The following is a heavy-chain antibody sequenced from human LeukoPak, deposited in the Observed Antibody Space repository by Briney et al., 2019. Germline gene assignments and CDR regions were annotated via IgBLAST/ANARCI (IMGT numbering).Heavy chain of an antibody. Sequence: GGSLRLSCAASGFTFSTFAMIWVRQPPGKGLEWVSSIFPSGGEIHYADSVRGRFTISRDNSKNTLYLQMNSLRAEDTAVYYCAKDLRPVDYWGQGTLVTVSS. CDR1: GFTFSTFA. CDR3: AKDLRPVDY. CDR2: IFPSGGEI. J-gene: IGHJ4*02. V-gene: IGHV3-23*01.